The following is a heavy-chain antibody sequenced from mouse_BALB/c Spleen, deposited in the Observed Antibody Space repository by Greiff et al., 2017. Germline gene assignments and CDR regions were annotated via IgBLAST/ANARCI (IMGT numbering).Heavy chain of an antibody. V-gene: IGHV1S81*02. Sequence: QVQLQQPGAELVKPGASVKLSCKASGYTFTSYWMHWVKQRPGQGLEWIGEINPSNGRTNYDEKFKSKATLTVDTSSSTAYMQLSSLTSEDSAVYYCRGMDYWGQGTSVTVSS. CDR3: RGMDY. CDR1: GYTFTSYW. CDR2: INPSNGRT. J-gene: IGHJ4*01.